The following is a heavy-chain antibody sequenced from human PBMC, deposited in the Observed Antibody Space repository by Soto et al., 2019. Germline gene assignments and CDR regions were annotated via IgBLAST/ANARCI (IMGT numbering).Heavy chain of an antibody. CDR2: IIPILGIA. J-gene: IGHJ3*02. CDR1: GGTFSSYT. V-gene: IGHV1-69*02. Sequence: KKMGASVKVSCKASGGTFSSYTISWVRQAPGQGLEWMGRIIPILGIANYAQKFQGRVTITADKSTSTAYMELSSLRSEDTAVYYCARKYYYDSSGFPLAFDIWGQGTMVTVSS. CDR3: ARKYYYDSSGFPLAFDI. D-gene: IGHD3-22*01.